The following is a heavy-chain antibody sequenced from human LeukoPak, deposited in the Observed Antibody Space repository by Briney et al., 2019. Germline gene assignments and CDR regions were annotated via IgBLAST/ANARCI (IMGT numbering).Heavy chain of an antibody. D-gene: IGHD3-22*01. CDR1: GGTFSTYA. CDR3: ARGESYYVSNISM. CDR2: IIPIFGTA. Sequence: SVKVSGKASGGTFSTYAIILVRQAPGQGLEWMGGIIPIFGTANYAQKFQGRVTITADESTSTAYMELSSLRSEDTAVYYCARGESYYVSNISMWGQGNRVPVSS. V-gene: IGHV1-69*13. J-gene: IGHJ4*02.